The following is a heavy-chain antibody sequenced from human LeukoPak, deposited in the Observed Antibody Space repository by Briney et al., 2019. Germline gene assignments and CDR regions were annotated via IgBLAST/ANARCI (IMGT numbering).Heavy chain of an antibody. CDR2: INPNSGGT. Sequence: GASVKVSCKASGYTFTDYYMHWVRQAPGQGLEWMGWINPNSGGTNYAQKYQGRVTMTRDTSISTAYMDLSSLRSEDTAVYYCTRVPNYYDSSGYYIDAFDIWGQGTMVTVSS. CDR3: TRVPNYYDSSGYYIDAFDI. J-gene: IGHJ3*02. CDR1: GYTFTDYY. V-gene: IGHV1-2*02. D-gene: IGHD3-22*01.